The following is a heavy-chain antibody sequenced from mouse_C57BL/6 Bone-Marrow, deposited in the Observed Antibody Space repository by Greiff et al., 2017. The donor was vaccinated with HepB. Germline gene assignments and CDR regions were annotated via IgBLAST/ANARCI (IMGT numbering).Heavy chain of an antibody. CDR1: GFTFSDYY. CDR3: ARSYGNYWYFDV. Sequence: EVQVVESEGGLVQPGSSMKLSCTASGFTFSDYYMAWVRQVPEKGLEWVANINYDGSSTYYLDSLKSRFIISRDNAKNILYLQMSSLKSEDTATYYCARSYGNYWYFDVWGTGTTVTVSS. V-gene: IGHV5-16*01. D-gene: IGHD2-1*01. CDR2: INYDGSST. J-gene: IGHJ1*03.